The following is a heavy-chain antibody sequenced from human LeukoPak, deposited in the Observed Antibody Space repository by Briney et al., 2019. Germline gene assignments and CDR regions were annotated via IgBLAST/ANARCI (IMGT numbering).Heavy chain of an antibody. CDR3: ARDGYFDY. CDR1: GYTFTYG. J-gene: IGHJ4*02. V-gene: IGHV1-18*01. Sequence: ASVKVSCKGSGYTFTYGVGWVRRAPGQGLEWMGWINPTNGNTHYAQKLQGRVTMTTDTSTSTAYLELRSLRSDDTAVYYCARDGYFDYWGQGTLVTVSS. CDR2: INPTNGNT.